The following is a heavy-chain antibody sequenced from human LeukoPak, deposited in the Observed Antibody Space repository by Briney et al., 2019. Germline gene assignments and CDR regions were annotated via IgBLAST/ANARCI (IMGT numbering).Heavy chain of an antibody. D-gene: IGHD4-17*01. V-gene: IGHV4-34*01. CDR2: INHSGST. J-gene: IGHJ4*02. Sequence: SETLSLTCAVYGGSFSGYYWSWISQPPGKGLEWIGEINHSGSTNYNPSLKSRVTISVDTSKNQFSLKLSPVTAADTAVYYCAGRTTVTTRRYFDYWGQGTLVTVSS. CDR1: GGSFSGYY. CDR3: AGRTTVTTRRYFDY.